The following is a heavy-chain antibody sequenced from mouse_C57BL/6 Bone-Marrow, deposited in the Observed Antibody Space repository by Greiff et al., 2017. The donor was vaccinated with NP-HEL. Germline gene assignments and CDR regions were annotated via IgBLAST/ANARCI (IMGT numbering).Heavy chain of an antibody. V-gene: IGHV1-72*01. CDR3: ASSLRLHWYFDV. CDR1: GYTFTSYW. Sequence: QVQLQQSGAELVKPGASVKLSCKASGYTFTSYWMHWVKQRPGRGLEWIGRIDPNSGGTKNNEKFKSKATLTVDQPSSTAYMQLSSLTSEDSAVYYCASSLRLHWYFDVWGTGTTVTVSS. CDR2: IDPNSGGT. J-gene: IGHJ1*03.